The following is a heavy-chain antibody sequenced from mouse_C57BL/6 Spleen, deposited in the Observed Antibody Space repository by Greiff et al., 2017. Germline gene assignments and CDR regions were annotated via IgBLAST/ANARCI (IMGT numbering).Heavy chain of an antibody. CDR1: GFTFSSYA. J-gene: IGHJ1*03. D-gene: IGHD1-1*01. Sequence: EVMLVESGGGLVKPGGSLKLSCAASGFTFSSYAMSWVRQTPEKRLEWVATISDGGSYTYYPDNVKGRFTISRDNAKNNLYLQMSHLKSEDTAMYYCAREDYGSKYFDVWGTGTTVTVSS. V-gene: IGHV5-4*01. CDR2: ISDGGSYT. CDR3: AREDYGSKYFDV.